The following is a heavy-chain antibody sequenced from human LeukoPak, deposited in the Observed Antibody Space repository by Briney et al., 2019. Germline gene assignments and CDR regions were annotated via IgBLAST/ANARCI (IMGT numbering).Heavy chain of an antibody. CDR3: AKGSALGYSSSWYLNS. V-gene: IGHV3-23*01. CDR1: GFTFSSYG. D-gene: IGHD6-13*01. CDR2: TSGSGAYT. J-gene: IGHJ4*02. Sequence: GGSLRLSCAASGFTFSSYGMNWVRQAPGKGLEWISATSGSGAYTYYADSVKGRFTISRDNSKDTLYLQMNSLKVDGTALYYCAKGSALGYSSSWYLNSWGQGTLVTVSS.